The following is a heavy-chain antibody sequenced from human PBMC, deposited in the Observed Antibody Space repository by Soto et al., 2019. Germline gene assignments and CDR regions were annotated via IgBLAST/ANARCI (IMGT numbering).Heavy chain of an antibody. Sequence: QVQLVQSGAEVKKPGASVKVSCKASGYTFTSYGXXXXXXXXXXGLEWMGWISSYNGNTKYAQKLQGRVTMTTDTXXXXXXXXXXXXXXXXXXXXXXXXXXXXXXXDYWGQGTLVTVSS. CDR3: XXXXXXXXXDY. V-gene: IGHV1-18*01. J-gene: IGHJ4*02. CDR1: GYTFTSYG. CDR2: ISSYNGNT.